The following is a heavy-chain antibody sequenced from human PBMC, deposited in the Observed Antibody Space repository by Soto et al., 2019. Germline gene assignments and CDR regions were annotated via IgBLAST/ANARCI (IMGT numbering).Heavy chain of an antibody. D-gene: IGHD3-9*01. CDR1: GGSISSSSYY. V-gene: IGHV4-39*01. CDR2: IYYSGST. CDR3: ARLPNYDILTGYYRRYYFDY. J-gene: IGHJ4*02. Sequence: SETLSLTCTVSGGSISSSSYYWGWIRQPPGKGLEWIGSIYYSGSTYYNPSLKSRVTISVDTSKNQFSLKLSSVTAADTAVYYCARLPNYDILTGYYRRYYFDYWGQGTLVTVSS.